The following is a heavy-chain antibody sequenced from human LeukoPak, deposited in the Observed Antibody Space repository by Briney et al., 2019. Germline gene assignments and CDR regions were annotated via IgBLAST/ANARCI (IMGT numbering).Heavy chain of an antibody. J-gene: IGHJ6*02. CDR3: AREGIPGIAAAAPPDYYYGMDV. V-gene: IGHV6-1*01. D-gene: IGHD6-13*01. Sequence: SQTLSLTCAISGDSVSSNSAAWNWIRQSPSRGLEWLGRTYYRSKWYNDYAVSVKSRITINPDTSKNQFSLQLNSVTPEDTAVYYCAREGIPGIAAAAPPDYYYGMDVWRQGTTVTVSS. CDR1: GDSVSSNSAA. CDR2: TYYRSKWYN.